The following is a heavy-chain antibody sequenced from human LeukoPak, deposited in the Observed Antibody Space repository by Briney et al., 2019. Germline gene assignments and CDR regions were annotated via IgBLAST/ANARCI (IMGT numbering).Heavy chain of an antibody. CDR2: ISSSSSYI. CDR1: GFTFSSYS. V-gene: IGHV3-21*01. CDR3: ARDTPLAGLDAFDI. D-gene: IGHD2-15*01. Sequence: PGGSLRLSCAASGFTFSSYSMNWVRQAPGKGLEWVSSISSSSSYIYYADSVKGRFTNSRDNAKNSLYLQMNSLRAEDTAVYYCARDTPLAGLDAFDIWGQGTMVTVSS. J-gene: IGHJ3*02.